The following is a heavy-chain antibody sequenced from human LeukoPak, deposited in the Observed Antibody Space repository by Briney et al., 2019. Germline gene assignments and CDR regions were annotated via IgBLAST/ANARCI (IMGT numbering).Heavy chain of an antibody. CDR3: ARVNNWNDGIDY. CDR1: GGSISSYY. CDR2: IYYSGSS. V-gene: IGHV4-59*01. J-gene: IGHJ4*02. D-gene: IGHD1-20*01. Sequence: SETLSLTCTVSGGSISSYYWSWIRQPPGKGLEWIGYIYYSGSSNYNPSLKSRVTISVDTSKNQFSLKLSSVTAADTAVYYCARVNNWNDGIDYWGQGTLVTVSS.